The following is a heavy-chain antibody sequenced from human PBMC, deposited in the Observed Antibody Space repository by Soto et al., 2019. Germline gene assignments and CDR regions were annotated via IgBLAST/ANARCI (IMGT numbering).Heavy chain of an antibody. CDR1: GYSFTSYW. D-gene: IGHD3-16*01. CDR2: IDPSDSYT. J-gene: IGHJ3*02. V-gene: IGHV5-10-1*01. CDR3: AVFAERKRSSAFDI. Sequence: GGSLKISCKGSGYSFTSYWISWVRQMPGKGLEWMGRIDPSDSYTNYSPSFQGHVTISADKSISTAYLQWSSLKASDTAMYYCAVFAERKRSSAFDIWGQGTMVTVSS.